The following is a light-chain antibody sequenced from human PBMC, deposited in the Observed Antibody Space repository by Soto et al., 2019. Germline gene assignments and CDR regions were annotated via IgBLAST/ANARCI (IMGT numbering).Light chain of an antibody. CDR3: SSYTSSSTLRV. CDR2: DVS. V-gene: IGLV2-14*01. J-gene: IGLJ3*02. CDR1: SSDVGGYNY. Sequence: QSALTQPACVSGSPGQSITISCTGTSSDVGGYNYVSWYQQHPGKAPKLMIYDVSNRPSGVSNRFSGSKSGNTASLTISGLQAEDEADYYCSSYTSSSTLRVFGGGTKLT.